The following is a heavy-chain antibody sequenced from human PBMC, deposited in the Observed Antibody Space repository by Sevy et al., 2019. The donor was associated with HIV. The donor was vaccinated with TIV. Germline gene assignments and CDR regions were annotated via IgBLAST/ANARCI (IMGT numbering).Heavy chain of an antibody. D-gene: IGHD3-3*01. V-gene: IGHV1-18*04. CDR1: GYTFTSYG. CDR3: ARASRRITIFEVVWDAFDI. CDR2: ISAYNGNT. J-gene: IGHJ3*02. Sequence: ASVKVSCKASGYTFTSYGISWVRQAPGQGLEWMGWISAYNGNTNYAQKLQGRVTMTTDTSTSTAYMELRSLRSDDTAVYYCARASRRITIFEVVWDAFDIWGQGTMVTVSS.